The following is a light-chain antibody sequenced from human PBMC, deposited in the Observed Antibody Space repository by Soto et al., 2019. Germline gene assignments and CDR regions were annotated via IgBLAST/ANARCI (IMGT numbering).Light chain of an antibody. J-gene: IGKJ1*01. CDR1: QSVSSN. V-gene: IGKV3-15*01. CDR2: GAS. Sequence: EIVMTQSPATLSVSPGERATLSCRASQSVSSNLAWYQQKPGQAPRLLIYGASTSATGIPARSSGSGSGTEFTLIISSLQYEDFAVYYCQQYNNRPPMAFGQGTKVEIK. CDR3: QQYNNRPPMA.